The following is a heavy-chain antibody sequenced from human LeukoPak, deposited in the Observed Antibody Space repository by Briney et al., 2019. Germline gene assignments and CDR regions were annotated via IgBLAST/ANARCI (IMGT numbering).Heavy chain of an antibody. V-gene: IGHV3-30*02. D-gene: IGHD2-2*01. Sequence: PGGSLRLSCAASGFTVSSNYMHWVRQAPGKGLEWVAFIRYDGSNKYYADSVKGRFTISRDNSKNTLYLQMNSLRAEDTAVYYCAKDLESIVVVPAAGNWFDPWGQGTLVTVSS. CDR2: IRYDGSNK. CDR3: AKDLESIVVVPAAGNWFDP. CDR1: GFTVSSNY. J-gene: IGHJ5*02.